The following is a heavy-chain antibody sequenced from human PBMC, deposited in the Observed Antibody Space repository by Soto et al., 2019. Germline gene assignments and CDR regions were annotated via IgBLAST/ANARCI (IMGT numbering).Heavy chain of an antibody. CDR1: GGTFSNYP. CDR3: ARGNHRWLQLWYFDL. Sequence: QVQLVQSGAEVKKPGSSVKVSCKASGGTFSNYPISWVRQAPGQGLEWMGGIIPNFGTVNYAQKFQGRGTITSDKSTSTAYMELSSLRYEDTAVYYCARGNHRWLQLWYFDLWGRGTLVTVSS. J-gene: IGHJ2*01. CDR2: IIPNFGTV. V-gene: IGHV1-69*14. D-gene: IGHD5-12*01.